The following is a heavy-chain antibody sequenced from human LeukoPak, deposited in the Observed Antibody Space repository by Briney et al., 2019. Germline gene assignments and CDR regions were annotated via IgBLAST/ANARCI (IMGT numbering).Heavy chain of an antibody. CDR2: VNPNNDDT. CDR3: ARGRRILVGDTNAGDFFDY. J-gene: IGHJ4*02. CDR1: GYTFTHYY. Sequence: GASVKVSCKASGYTFTHYYIHWVRQAPGQGLEWLGWVNPNNDDTHYAQNFQGRVTMTRDTSISTAYIELSRLRSDDTAVYYCARGRRILVGDTNAGDFFDYWGQGTLVTVAS. V-gene: IGHV1-2*02. D-gene: IGHD1-26*01.